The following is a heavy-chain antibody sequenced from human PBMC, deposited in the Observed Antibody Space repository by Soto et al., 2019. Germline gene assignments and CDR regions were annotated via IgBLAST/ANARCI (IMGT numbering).Heavy chain of an antibody. J-gene: IGHJ4*02. Sequence: QVQLVQSGAEVKKPGASVKVSCKASGYTFTSYGISWVRQAPGQGLEWMGWISAYNGNTNSAQKLQGRVTMTTDTSTSTEYMELRSLRSDDTAVYYCARESPIVGVPAARIIDYWGQGTLVTVSS. CDR1: GYTFTSYG. D-gene: IGHD2-2*01. CDR3: ARESPIVGVPAARIIDY. CDR2: ISAYNGNT. V-gene: IGHV1-18*01.